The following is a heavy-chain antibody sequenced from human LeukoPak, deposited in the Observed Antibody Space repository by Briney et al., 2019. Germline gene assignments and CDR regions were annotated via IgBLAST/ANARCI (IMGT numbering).Heavy chain of an antibody. CDR2: MNPNSGNT. V-gene: IGHV1-8*02. D-gene: IGHD3-3*01. CDR3: ARGGVITIFGVVIGGSWFDP. J-gene: IGHJ5*02. Sequence: ASVKVSCKASGYTFTGYYMHWVRQAPGQGLEWMGWMNPNSGNTGYAQKFQGRVTMTRNTSISTAYMELSSLRSEDTAVYYCARGGVITIFGVVIGGSWFDPWGQGTLVTVSS. CDR1: GYTFTGYY.